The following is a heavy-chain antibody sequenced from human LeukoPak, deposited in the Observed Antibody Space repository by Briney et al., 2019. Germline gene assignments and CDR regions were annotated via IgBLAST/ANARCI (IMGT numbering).Heavy chain of an antibody. CDR3: ARDNSGGSTWWFDP. J-gene: IGHJ5*02. D-gene: IGHD2-15*01. CDR1: GYTFTDNY. CDR2: INPSGSYT. Sequence: ASVKVSCKASGYTFTDNYIHWVRQAPGQGLEWMGIINPSGSYTSYAQKFQGRVTMTRDTSTSTVYMELSSLRSEDTAVYYCARDNSGGSTWWFDPWGQGTLVTVSS. V-gene: IGHV1-46*01.